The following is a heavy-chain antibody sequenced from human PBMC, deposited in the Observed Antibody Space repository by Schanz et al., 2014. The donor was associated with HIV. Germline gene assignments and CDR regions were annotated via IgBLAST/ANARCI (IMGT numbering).Heavy chain of an antibody. Sequence: VQLVESGGGVVQPGRSLRLSCTASGFTFSSSGMHWVRQAPGKGLEWVAAMWYDESHKGYADSVKGRFTISRDNSKNTLYLQMNSLRAEDRAVYYCARVANWDYYGMDVWGRGTTVTVSS. CDR2: MWYDESHK. CDR3: ARVANWDYYGMDV. V-gene: IGHV3-33*01. D-gene: IGHD3-16*01. CDR1: GFTFSSSG. J-gene: IGHJ6*02.